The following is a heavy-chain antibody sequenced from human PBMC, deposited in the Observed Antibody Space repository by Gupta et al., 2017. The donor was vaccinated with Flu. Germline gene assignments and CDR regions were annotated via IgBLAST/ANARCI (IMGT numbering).Heavy chain of an antibody. CDR2: IKSKGSGDET. D-gene: IGHD3-3*01. CDR3: SWSGYNWLAT. Sequence: EAQLAESGGGLVRPGGYLRLSCAASGFAFSEAGMVWVRQAPGKGLEWFGRIKSKGSGDETDYGTFVKGRFTISRDDSRNMVYLQMNSLETDDTAGYYCSWSGYNWLATWGQGTQVTVSS. CDR1: GFAFSEAG. V-gene: IGHV3-15*05. J-gene: IGHJ5*02.